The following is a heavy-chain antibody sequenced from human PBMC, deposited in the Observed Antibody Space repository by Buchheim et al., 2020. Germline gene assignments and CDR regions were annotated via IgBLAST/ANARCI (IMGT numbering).Heavy chain of an antibody. Sequence: QVQLVESGGGVVQPGRSLRLSCAASGFTFSSYGMHWVRQAPGKGLEWVAVISYDGSNKYYADSVKGRFTISRDNSKNTLYLQRNSLRAKDTAVYYCAKEKEDGDYEDYFDYWGQGTL. CDR2: ISYDGSNK. CDR1: GFTFSSYG. CDR3: AKEKEDGDYEDYFDY. V-gene: IGHV3-30*18. J-gene: IGHJ4*02. D-gene: IGHD4-17*01.